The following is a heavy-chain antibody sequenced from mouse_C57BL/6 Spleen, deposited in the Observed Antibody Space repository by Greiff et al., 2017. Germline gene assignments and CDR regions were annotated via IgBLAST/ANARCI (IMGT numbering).Heavy chain of an antibody. CDR1: GYTFTDYN. CDR3: AREGSRGPWYFDV. Sequence: VQLQQSGPELVKPGASVKIPCKASGYTFTDYNMAWVKQSHGKSLEWIGDINPNHGGTIYNQKFKGKATLTVDKSSSTAYMELRSLTSEDTAVYYCAREGSRGPWYFDVWGTGTTVTVSS. D-gene: IGHD3-3*01. CDR2: INPNHGGT. V-gene: IGHV1-18*01. J-gene: IGHJ1*03.